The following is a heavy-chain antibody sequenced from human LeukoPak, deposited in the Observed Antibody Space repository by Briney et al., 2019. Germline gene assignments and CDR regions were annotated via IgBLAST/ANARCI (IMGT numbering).Heavy chain of an antibody. CDR1: GYTFTGYY. CDR3: AREYPYYYYYYYMEV. J-gene: IGHJ6*03. D-gene: IGHD2-15*01. CDR2: INPNSGGT. Sequence: ASVKVSCKASGYTFTGYYMHWVRQAPGQGLGWMGWINPNSGGTNYAQKFQGRVTMTRDTSISTAYMELSRLRSDDTAVYYCAREYPYYYYYYYMEVWGKGTTVTISS. V-gene: IGHV1-2*02.